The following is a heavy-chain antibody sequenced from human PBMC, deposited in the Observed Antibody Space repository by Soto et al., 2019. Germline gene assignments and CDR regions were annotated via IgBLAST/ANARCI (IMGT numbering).Heavy chain of an antibody. J-gene: IGHJ5*02. CDR2: ISNYNGDT. Sequence: ASVKVSCKASGYTFTRYSINWVRQATGQGLEWVGWISNYNGDTKYAEKFQGRVTLTTDTSTTTTYMDLRSLTSDDTAVYFCARGDSTGSPTGWFDPRGQGTLLTVSS. CDR3: ARGDSTGSPTGWFDP. D-gene: IGHD6-19*01. V-gene: IGHV1-18*04. CDR1: GYTFTRYS.